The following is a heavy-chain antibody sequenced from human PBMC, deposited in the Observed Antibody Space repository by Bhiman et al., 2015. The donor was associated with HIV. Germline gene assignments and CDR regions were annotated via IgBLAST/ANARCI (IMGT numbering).Heavy chain of an antibody. CDR3: ARGTYSSSSQNYFDH. Sequence: EVQLVESGGGVVRPGGSLRLSCEASGFTFDDHGMTWVRQAPGKGLEWVSGINWNGENAGYGDSVRGRFIISRDNAKNSLYLHMNSLRVEDTALYFCARGTYSSSSQNYFDHWGQGALVTVSP. V-gene: IGHV3-20*04. J-gene: IGHJ4*02. CDR1: GFTFDDHG. CDR2: INWNGENA. D-gene: IGHD6-6*01.